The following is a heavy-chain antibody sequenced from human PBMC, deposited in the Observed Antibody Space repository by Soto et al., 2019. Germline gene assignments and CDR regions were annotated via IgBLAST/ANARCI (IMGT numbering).Heavy chain of an antibody. V-gene: IGHV3-11*01. Sequence: GGSLRLSCEGSGFTFSDHYMTWIRQAPGKGLEWVSFISGSGSIIQYADSVKGRFAISRDNTENSLYLQMNSLRTEDSAVYYCAKDRGDFWSGYLAGYYHYYGMDVWGQGTTVTVSS. CDR1: GFTFSDHY. CDR3: AKDRGDFWSGYLAGYYHYYGMDV. D-gene: IGHD3-3*01. J-gene: IGHJ6*02. CDR2: ISGSGSII.